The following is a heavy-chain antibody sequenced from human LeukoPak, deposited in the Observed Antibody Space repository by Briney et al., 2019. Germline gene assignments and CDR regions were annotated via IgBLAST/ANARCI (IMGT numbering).Heavy chain of an antibody. CDR2: IGSGSGGRT. CDR3: AKDRYGDYVRYYFDY. Sequence: PGGSLRLSCAASGFAFSSYAMTWVRQAPGKGLEWVSGIGSGSGGRTYYADSVKGRFTISRDNSKNTLYLQMNSLRAEDTAVYYCAKDRYGDYVRYYFDYWGQGTLVTVSS. V-gene: IGHV3-23*01. J-gene: IGHJ4*02. D-gene: IGHD4-17*01. CDR1: GFAFSSYA.